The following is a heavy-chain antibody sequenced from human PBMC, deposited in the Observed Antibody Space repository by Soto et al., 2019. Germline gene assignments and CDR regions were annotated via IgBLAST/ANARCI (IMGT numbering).Heavy chain of an antibody. CDR2: ISYDGSND. D-gene: IGHD3-22*01. Sequence: GGSLRLSCAASGFIFNNYGMHWVRQAPGKGLEWVAVISYDGSNDFYADSVRGRFTISRDDSKNTIYLQMNSLRPEDTAVYYCAKYFGAGLYYYNGDYYYGMDVWGQGTTVTVSS. V-gene: IGHV3-30*18. CDR3: AKYFGAGLYYYNGDYYYGMDV. J-gene: IGHJ6*02. CDR1: GFIFNNYG.